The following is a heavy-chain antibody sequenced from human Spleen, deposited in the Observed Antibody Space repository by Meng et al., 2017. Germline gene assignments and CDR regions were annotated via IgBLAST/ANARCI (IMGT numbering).Heavy chain of an antibody. CDR2: INPKSGDT. J-gene: IGHJ4*02. CDR3: ARDEDISAAGKLFGDY. Sequence: QVQLAASGAEVKKPGASVKVSCKPSGYNFPDYYIHWVRQAPGQGLEWMGRINPKSGDTHYAQKFQARVTMTGDTSISTAYMELSGLRSDDTAMYYCARDEDISAAGKLFGDYWGQGTLVTVSS. V-gene: IGHV1-2*06. D-gene: IGHD6-25*01. CDR1: GYNFPDYY.